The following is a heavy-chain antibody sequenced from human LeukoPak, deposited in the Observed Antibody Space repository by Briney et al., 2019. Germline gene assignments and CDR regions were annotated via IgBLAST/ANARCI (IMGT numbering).Heavy chain of an antibody. J-gene: IGHJ5*02. CDR1: GGSISSSSYY. CDR3: ARRPYSFNWFDP. CDR2: IYYSGST. Sequence: PSETLSLTCTVYGGSISSSSYYWGWIRQPPGKGLEWIGSIYYSGSTYYNPSLRSRVTISVDTPKNQFSLKLSSVTAADTAVYYCARRPYSFNWFDPWGQGTLVTVSS. V-gene: IGHV4-39*01. D-gene: IGHD4-11*01.